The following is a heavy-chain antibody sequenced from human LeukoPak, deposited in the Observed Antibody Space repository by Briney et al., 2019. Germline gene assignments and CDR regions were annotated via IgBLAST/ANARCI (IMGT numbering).Heavy chain of an antibody. Sequence: SETLSLTCAVSGGSISSGGYYWSWIRQHPGKGLEWIGYIYYSGSTYYNPSLKSRVTISVDRSKNQFSLKLSSVTAADTAVYYCARQYSSSSPLDYWGQGTLVTVSS. J-gene: IGHJ4*02. D-gene: IGHD6-6*01. V-gene: IGHV4-31*11. CDR1: GGSISSGGYY. CDR2: IYYSGST. CDR3: ARQYSSSSPLDY.